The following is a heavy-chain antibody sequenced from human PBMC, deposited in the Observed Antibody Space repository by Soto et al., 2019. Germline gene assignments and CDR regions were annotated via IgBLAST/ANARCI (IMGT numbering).Heavy chain of an antibody. CDR2: ISYDGSNK. V-gene: IGHV3-30*18. CDR1: GFTFSSYG. Sequence: GGSLRLACAASGFTFSSYGMHWVRQAPGKGVEWVAVISYDGSNKYYADSVKGRFTISRDNSKNPLYLHMNSLRAEDTAVYYCAKDGGTLDCSSTSCPFDYWGQGTLVTVSS. J-gene: IGHJ4*02. CDR3: AKDGGTLDCSSTSCPFDY. D-gene: IGHD2-2*01.